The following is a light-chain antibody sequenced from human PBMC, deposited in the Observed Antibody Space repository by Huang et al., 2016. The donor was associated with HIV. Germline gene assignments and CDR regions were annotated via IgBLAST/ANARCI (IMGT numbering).Light chain of an antibody. V-gene: IGKV3-11*01. Sequence: DIVLTQSPATLSLSLGERATLSCRASQSVTSFLAWYQQKPVQAPRLLIYYASQRATGIPTRFRGSGSGTDFTLTISSLEPEDFAVYYCQHRSNWPPSYTFGQGTKLEIK. J-gene: IGKJ2*01. CDR2: YAS. CDR3: QHRSNWPPSYT. CDR1: QSVTSF.